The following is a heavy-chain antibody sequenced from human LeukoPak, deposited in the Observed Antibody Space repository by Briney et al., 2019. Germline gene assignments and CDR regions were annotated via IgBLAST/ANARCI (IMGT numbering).Heavy chain of an antibody. CDR3: AKDSDIAVAGSDDALDV. J-gene: IGHJ3*01. Sequence: PGGSLRLSCAASGXTFSSYGMHWVRQTPGKGLEWVALISFDGSIEYYVDSVKGRFTISRDNSKNTLFLQMNSLRPEDTAVYYCAKDSDIAVAGSDDALDVWGQGTMVTVSS. V-gene: IGHV3-30*18. CDR1: GXTFSSYG. D-gene: IGHD6-19*01. CDR2: ISFDGSIE.